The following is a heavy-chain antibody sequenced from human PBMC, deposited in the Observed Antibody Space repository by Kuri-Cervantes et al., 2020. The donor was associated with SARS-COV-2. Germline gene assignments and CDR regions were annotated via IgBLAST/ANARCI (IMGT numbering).Heavy chain of an antibody. CDR2: ISANNGNT. CDR3: ARDRDYYDSGGY. J-gene: IGHJ4*02. D-gene: IGHD3-22*01. V-gene: IGHV1-18*04. Sequence: SVNVSCKASGYTFTDYYIHWVRQAPGQGLEWMGWISANNGNTNYAQKLQGRVTMTTDTSTSTAYMELKSLRSDDTAVYYCARDRDYYDSGGYWGQGTLVTVSS. CDR1: GYTFTDYY.